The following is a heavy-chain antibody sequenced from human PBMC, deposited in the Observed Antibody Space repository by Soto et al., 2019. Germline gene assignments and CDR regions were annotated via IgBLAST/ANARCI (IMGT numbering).Heavy chain of an antibody. V-gene: IGHV1-3*01. CDR2: INAGNGNT. CDR1: GYTLTGDA. CDR3: ARGPPGPELPLDY. Sequence: VSVKGSCKASGYTLTGDAVDWVRQAPGQRLEWMGWINAGNGNTKYSQKFQGRVTITRDTSASTAYMELSSLRSEDTAVYYCARGPPGPELPLDYWGQGTLVTVSS. D-gene: IGHD1-7*01. J-gene: IGHJ4*02.